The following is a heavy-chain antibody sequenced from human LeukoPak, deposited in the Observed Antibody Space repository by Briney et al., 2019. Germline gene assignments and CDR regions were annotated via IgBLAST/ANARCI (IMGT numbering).Heavy chain of an antibody. CDR2: INHSGST. D-gene: IGHD6-6*01. J-gene: IGHJ4*02. Sequence: SETLSITCAVYGGSFSGYYWSWIRQPPGKGLEWIGEINHSGSTNYNPSLKSRVTISVDTSKNQFSLKLSAVTAADTAVYYCARGVAARAYGYWGQGTLVTVSS. V-gene: IGHV4-34*01. CDR1: GGSFSGYY. CDR3: ARGVAARAYGY.